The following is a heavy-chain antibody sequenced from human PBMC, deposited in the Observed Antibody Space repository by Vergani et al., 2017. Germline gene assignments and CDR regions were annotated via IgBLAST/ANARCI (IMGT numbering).Heavy chain of an antibody. CDR3: PRLTPLVGANLTMTNDAFDI. J-gene: IGHJ3*02. CDR2: INHSGST. CDR1: GGSISSSSYY. V-gene: IGHV4-39*07. D-gene: IGHD1-26*01. Sequence: QLQLQESGPGLVKPSETLSLTCTVSGGSISSSSYYWGWIRQPPGKGLEWIGEINHSGSTNYNPSLKSRVTISVDTSKNQFSLKLSSVTAADTAVYYCPRLTPLVGANLTMTNDAFDIWGQGTTVTVSS.